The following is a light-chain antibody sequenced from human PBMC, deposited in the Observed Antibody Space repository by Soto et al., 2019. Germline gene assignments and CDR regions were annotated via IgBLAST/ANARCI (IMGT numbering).Light chain of an antibody. V-gene: IGKV1-9*01. J-gene: IGKJ4*01. Sequence: DIQLTQSPSLLSASVGDRVTITCRASQAISTYLAWYQQASGKAPKLLISAASTLQRGVPSRFSGSGSGTQFTLTISSLQPEDFATYYCQQLNAYPLTFGGGTKV. CDR1: QAISTY. CDR2: AAS. CDR3: QQLNAYPLT.